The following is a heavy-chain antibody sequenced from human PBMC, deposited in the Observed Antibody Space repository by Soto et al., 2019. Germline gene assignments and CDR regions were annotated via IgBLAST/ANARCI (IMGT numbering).Heavy chain of an antibody. V-gene: IGHV3-15*01. CDR2: IKSKTDGGTT. J-gene: IGHJ6*02. Sequence: PGGSLRLSCAASGFTFSNAWMSWVRQAPGKGLEWVGRIKSKTDGGTTDYAAPVKGRFTISRDDSKNTLYLQMNSLKTEDTAVYYCTTGLQQLVRMYYYYGMDVWGQGTTVTVSS. D-gene: IGHD6-13*01. CDR1: GFTFSNAW. CDR3: TTGLQQLVRMYYYYGMDV.